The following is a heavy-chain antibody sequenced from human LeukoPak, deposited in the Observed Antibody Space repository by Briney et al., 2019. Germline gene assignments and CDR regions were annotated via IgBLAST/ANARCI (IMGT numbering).Heavy chain of an antibody. CDR3: TTLSDWLAYFDY. D-gene: IGHD3-9*01. CDR2: IKSKTDGGTT. J-gene: IGHJ4*02. Sequence: NAGGSLRLSCAASGFTFSNAWMSWVRQAPGKGLEWVGRIKSKTDGGTTDYAAPVKGRFTISRDDSKNTLYLQMNSLKTEDTAVYYCTTLSDWLAYFDYWGQGTLVTVSS. CDR1: GFTFSNAW. V-gene: IGHV3-15*01.